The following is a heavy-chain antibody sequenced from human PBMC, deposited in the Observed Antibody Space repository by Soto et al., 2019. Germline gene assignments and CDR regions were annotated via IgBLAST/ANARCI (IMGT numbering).Heavy chain of an antibody. J-gene: IGHJ6*02. CDR3: ARGDSSSWPYYYYYYGMDV. Sequence: SETLSLSCTVSGGSISSYYWSWIRQPPGKGLEWIGYIYYSGSTNYNPSLKSRVTISVDTSKNQFSLKLSSVTAADTAVYYCARGDSSSWPYYYYYYGMDVWGQGTTVTVSS. CDR2: IYYSGST. V-gene: IGHV4-59*01. CDR1: GGSISSYY. D-gene: IGHD6-13*01.